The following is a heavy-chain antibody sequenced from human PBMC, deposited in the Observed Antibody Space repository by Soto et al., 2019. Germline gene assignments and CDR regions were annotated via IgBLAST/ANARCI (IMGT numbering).Heavy chain of an antibody. Sequence: EVQLVESGGGLVQPGGSLRLSCAVSGFTFRDHYMDWVRQAPGKGLEWVGRSRNKDHTYSTEYAASVKGRFTISRDDSENSLFLHMNSLKAEDTAVYYCVRGYRGFDNWGQGTLVTVSS. CDR3: VRGYRGFDN. J-gene: IGHJ4*02. D-gene: IGHD3-10*01. CDR2: SRNKDHTYST. V-gene: IGHV3-72*01. CDR1: GFTFRDHY.